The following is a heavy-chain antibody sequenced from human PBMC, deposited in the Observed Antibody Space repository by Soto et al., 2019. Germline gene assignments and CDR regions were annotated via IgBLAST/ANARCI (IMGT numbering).Heavy chain of an antibody. J-gene: IGHJ4*02. CDR1: GFTFSSYA. CDR3: AYSSTPFDY. Sequence: EVPLLESGGGLVAPGGSLRLSCAASGFTFSSYAMSWVRQAPGKGREGVSAISGSGGSIYYADSVKGRFTISRDNSKNTLYLQMNSLRAEDTAVYYCAYSSTPFDYWGQGTLVTVSS. CDR2: ISGSGGSI. D-gene: IGHD6-13*01. V-gene: IGHV3-23*01.